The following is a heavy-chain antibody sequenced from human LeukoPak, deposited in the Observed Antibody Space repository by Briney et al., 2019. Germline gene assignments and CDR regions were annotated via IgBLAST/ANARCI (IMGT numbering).Heavy chain of an antibody. Sequence: GESLKISCKGPGHSFINYWIAWVRQMPGKGLGWIGIILPGDSHTRYSPSFQGQVAISADMSIDTAYLQWSSLRASDTAMYYCARIAATWYGGSWGQGTLVFVSS. CDR2: ILPGDSHT. CDR3: ARIAATWYGGS. D-gene: IGHD2-15*01. J-gene: IGHJ4*02. CDR1: GHSFINYW. V-gene: IGHV5-51*01.